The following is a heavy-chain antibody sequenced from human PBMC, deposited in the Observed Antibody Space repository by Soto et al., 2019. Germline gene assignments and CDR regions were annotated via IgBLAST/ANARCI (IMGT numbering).Heavy chain of an antibody. V-gene: IGHV1-69*13. J-gene: IGHJ3*02. CDR1: GGTFSSYA. CDR3: ASQIPGYCSSTSCYYAFDI. Sequence: SVKVSCKASGGTFSSYAISWVRQAPGQGLEWMGGIIPIFGTANYAQKFQGRVTITADESTSTAYMELSSLRSEDTAVYYCASQIPGYCSSTSCYYAFDIWGQGTMVTVSS. D-gene: IGHD2-2*01. CDR2: IIPIFGTA.